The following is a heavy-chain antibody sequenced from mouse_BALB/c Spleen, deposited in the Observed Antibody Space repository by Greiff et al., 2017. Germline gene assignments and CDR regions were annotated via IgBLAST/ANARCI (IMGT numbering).Heavy chain of an antibody. CDR3: ARGGKNYDYDGPPFDY. CDR1: GYSFTSYW. J-gene: IGHJ2*01. V-gene: IGHV1S126*01. CDR2: IDPSDSET. D-gene: IGHD2-4*01. Sequence: QVQLKESGPQLVRPGASVKISCKASGYSFTSYWMHWVKQRPGQGLEWIGMIDPSDSETRLNQKFKDKATLTVDKSSSTAYMQLSSPTSEDSAVYYCARGGKNYDYDGPPFDYWGQGTTLTVSS.